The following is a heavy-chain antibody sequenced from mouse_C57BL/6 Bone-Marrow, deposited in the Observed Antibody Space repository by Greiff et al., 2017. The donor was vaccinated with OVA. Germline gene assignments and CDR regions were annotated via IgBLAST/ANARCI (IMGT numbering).Heavy chain of an antibody. CDR3: ARSGDYDEAWFAY. V-gene: IGHV1-81*01. CDR2: IYPRSGNT. CDR1: GYTFTSYG. Sequence: VKLQQSGAELARPGASVKLSCKASGYTFTSYGLSWVKQRTGQGLEWIGEIYPRSGNTYYNEKFKGKATLTADKSSSTAYMELRSLTSEDSAVYFCARSGDYDEAWFAYWGQGTLVTVSA. J-gene: IGHJ3*01. D-gene: IGHD2-4*01.